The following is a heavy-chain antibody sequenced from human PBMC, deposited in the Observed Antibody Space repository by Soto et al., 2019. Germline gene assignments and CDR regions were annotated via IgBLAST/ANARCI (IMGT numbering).Heavy chain of an antibody. V-gene: IGHV3-23*01. J-gene: IGHJ4*02. CDR3: AAPQRNTWNYYLDY. CDR2: ISGGGGST. Sequence: GGSLRLSCAASGFTFSNYAMSWVRQAPGKGLEWVSAISGGGGSTYYADSVKGRFTISRDNSKNTLYLQMNSLRAEDTAVYYCAAPQRNTWNYYLDYWGQGALVTVSA. CDR1: GFTFSNYA. D-gene: IGHD1-1*01.